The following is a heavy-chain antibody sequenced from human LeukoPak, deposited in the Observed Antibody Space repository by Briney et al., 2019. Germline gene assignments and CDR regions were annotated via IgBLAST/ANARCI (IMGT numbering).Heavy chain of an antibody. CDR2: ISYDGSNK. D-gene: IGHD3-3*01. Sequence: GGSLRLSCAASGFTFSSCGMHWVRQAPGKGLEWVAVISYDGSNKYYADSVKGRFTISRDSSKNTLYLQMNSLRAEDTAVYYCAKDLYDFWSGYPHYYYYYMDVWGKGTTVTVSS. J-gene: IGHJ6*03. CDR3: AKDLYDFWSGYPHYYYYYMDV. V-gene: IGHV3-30*18. CDR1: GFTFSSCG.